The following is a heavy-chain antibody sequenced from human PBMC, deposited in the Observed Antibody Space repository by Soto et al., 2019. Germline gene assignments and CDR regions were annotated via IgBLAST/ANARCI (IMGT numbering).Heavy chain of an antibody. Sequence: GGSLRLSCAASGFTFSDYYMSWIRQPPGKGLEWVSYISSSDSTMYYVDSVKGRFTISRDNAKNSLYLQMNSLRAEDTAVYYCARESSPYGLDIWGQGTMVTVSS. V-gene: IGHV3-11*01. CDR2: ISSSDSTM. D-gene: IGHD3-10*01. J-gene: IGHJ3*02. CDR1: GFTFSDYY. CDR3: ARESSPYGLDI.